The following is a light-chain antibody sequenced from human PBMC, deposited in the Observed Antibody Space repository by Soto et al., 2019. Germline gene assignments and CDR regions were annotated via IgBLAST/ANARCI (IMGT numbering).Light chain of an antibody. J-gene: IGLJ1*01. CDR3: SSYRSSSTLYV. CDR2: EVT. V-gene: IGLV2-14*01. CDR1: TSDVGGYNY. Sequence: QSVLTQPASVSGSLGQSITISCTGTTSDVGGYNYVSWYQQHPGKAPILMIYEVTNRPSGVSNRFSGSKSGNTASLTISGLQAEDEADYYCSSYRSSSTLYVFGTGTKVTVL.